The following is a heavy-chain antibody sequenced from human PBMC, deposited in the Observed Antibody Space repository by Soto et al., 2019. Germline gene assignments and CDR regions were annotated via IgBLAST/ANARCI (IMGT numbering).Heavy chain of an antibody. V-gene: IGHV3-30-3*01. CDR3: ARDLVGGSYSNSDY. D-gene: IGHD3-10*01. CDR1: GFTFSSYA. Sequence: QVQLVESGGGVVQPGKSLRLSCAASGFTFSSYALHWVRQAPGKGLEWVAVISYDGNNKYYADSVKGRFTISRDNSQNTLYPQMNRLRAEDTAVYYCARDLVGGSYSNSDYWGQGTLVTVSS. J-gene: IGHJ4*02. CDR2: ISYDGNNK.